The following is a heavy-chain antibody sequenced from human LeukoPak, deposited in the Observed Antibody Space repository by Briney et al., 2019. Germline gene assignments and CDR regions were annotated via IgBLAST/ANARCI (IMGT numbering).Heavy chain of an antibody. Sequence: GGSLRLSCAASGFTFSSYWMSWVRQAPGKGLEWVANIKQDGSEKYYVDSVKGRFTISRDNAKNSLYLQMNSLRAEDTAVYYCARDSPYYSNYYYYYMDVWGKGTTVTVSS. V-gene: IGHV3-7*01. D-gene: IGHD4-11*01. CDR3: ARDSPYYSNYYYYYMDV. CDR1: GFTFSSYW. CDR2: IKQDGSEK. J-gene: IGHJ6*03.